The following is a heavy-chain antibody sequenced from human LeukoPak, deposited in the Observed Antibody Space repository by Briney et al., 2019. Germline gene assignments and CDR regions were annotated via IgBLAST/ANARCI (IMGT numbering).Heavy chain of an antibody. D-gene: IGHD3-9*01. CDR1: GFTFSSYG. CDR3: AKDQSTGYDILTGTFDY. V-gene: IGHV3-30*18. J-gene: IGHJ4*02. CDR2: ISYDGSNK. Sequence: PGGSLRLSCAASGFTFSSYGMHWVRQAPGKGLEWVAVISYDGSNKYYADSVKGRFTISRDNSKNTPYLQMNSLRAEDTAVYYCAKDQSTGYDILTGTFDYWGQGTLVTVSS.